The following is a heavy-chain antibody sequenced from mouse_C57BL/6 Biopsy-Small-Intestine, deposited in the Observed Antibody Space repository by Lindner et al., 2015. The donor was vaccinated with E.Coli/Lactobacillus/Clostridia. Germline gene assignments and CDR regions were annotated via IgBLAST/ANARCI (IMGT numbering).Heavy chain of an antibody. Sequence: VQLQESGGGLVQPKGSIETLMSPPLVSTFNTYAMHWVRQAPGKGLEWVARIRSKSSNYATYCADSVKDRFTISRDDSQTMLYLQMNNLKTEDTAMYYCVRGGTSYYFDYWGQGTTLTVSS. CDR3: VRGGTSYYFDY. CDR1: VSTFNTYA. J-gene: IGHJ2*01. CDR2: IRSKSSNYAT. V-gene: IGHV10-3*01. D-gene: IGHD2-14*01.